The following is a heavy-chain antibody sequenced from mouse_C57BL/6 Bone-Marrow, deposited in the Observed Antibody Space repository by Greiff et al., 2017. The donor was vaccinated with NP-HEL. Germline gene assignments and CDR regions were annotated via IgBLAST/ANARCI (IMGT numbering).Heavy chain of an antibody. V-gene: IGHV1-50*01. D-gene: IGHD4-1*01. CDR1: GYTFTSYW. J-gene: IGHJ2*01. CDR3: ARSITGPDY. Sequence: QVQLKQPGAELVKPGASVKLSCKASGYTFTSYWMQWVKQRPGQGLEWIGEIDPSDSYTNYNQKFKGKATLTVDTSSSTAYMQLSSLTSEDSAVYYCARSITGPDYWGQGTTLTVSS. CDR2: IDPSDSYT.